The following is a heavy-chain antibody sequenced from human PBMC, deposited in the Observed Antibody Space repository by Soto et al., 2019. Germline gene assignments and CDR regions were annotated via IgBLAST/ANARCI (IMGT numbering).Heavy chain of an antibody. D-gene: IGHD6-19*01. Sequence: QLQLQESGPGLVKPSETLSLTCTVSGGSITRNNHYWGWIRQSPGKGLEWIGNILHSGNTNYKPSLKSRVTMSVETSKNQLSLKMNSVTAADTAVYYCARLGSSGWYQGSYFDYWGQGTLVTVSS. V-gene: IGHV4-39*01. CDR1: GGSITRNNHY. CDR2: ILHSGNT. J-gene: IGHJ4*02. CDR3: ARLGSSGWYQGSYFDY.